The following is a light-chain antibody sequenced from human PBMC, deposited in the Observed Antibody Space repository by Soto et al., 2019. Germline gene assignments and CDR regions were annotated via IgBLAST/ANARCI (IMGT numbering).Light chain of an antibody. J-gene: IGKJ2*01. V-gene: IGKV4-1*01. Sequence: DIVMTQSPEYLAVSLGERATINCRSSQSILYSSNNKNLIAWYQQKPGQPPKLLIYWASTRQSGVPDRFSGSGSGRDFTLTISSLHAEDVAVYYCQQYYSPPRYTFGQGTRLGIK. CDR2: WAS. CDR1: QSILYSSNNKNL. CDR3: QQYYSPPRYT.